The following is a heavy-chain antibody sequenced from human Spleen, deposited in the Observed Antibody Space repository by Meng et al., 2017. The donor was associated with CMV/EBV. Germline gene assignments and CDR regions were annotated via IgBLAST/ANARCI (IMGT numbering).Heavy chain of an antibody. CDR3: ARVPEVVPAAMANRFDP. Sequence: YTFTSYGISWVRQAPGQGLEWMGWISAYNGNTNYAQKLQGRVTMTTDTSTSTAYMELRSLRSDDTAVYYCARVPEVVPAAMANRFDPWGQGTLVTVSS. J-gene: IGHJ5*02. V-gene: IGHV1-18*01. CDR2: ISAYNGNT. CDR1: YTFTSYG. D-gene: IGHD2-2*01.